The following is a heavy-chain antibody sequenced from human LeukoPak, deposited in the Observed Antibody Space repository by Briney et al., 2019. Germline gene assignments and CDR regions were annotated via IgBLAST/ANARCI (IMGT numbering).Heavy chain of an antibody. CDR2: TYYRSKWYN. V-gene: IGHV6-1*01. CDR1: GDSVSSNSAA. D-gene: IGHD4-17*01. J-gene: IGHJ3*02. Sequence: SQTLSLTCAISGDSVSSNSAAWNWIRQSPSRGLEWLGRTYYRSKWYNDYALFVKSRVTINPDTSKNQFSLQLNSVTPEDTAVYYCARDRRDYGDPDAFDIWGQGTMVTVSS. CDR3: ARDRRDYGDPDAFDI.